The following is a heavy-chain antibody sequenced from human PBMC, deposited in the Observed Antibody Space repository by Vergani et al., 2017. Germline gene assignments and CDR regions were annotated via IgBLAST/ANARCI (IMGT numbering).Heavy chain of an antibody. Sequence: EVQLVESGGGLVQPGRSLRLSCAASGFTFDDYAMHWVRQAPGKGLEWVSGISWNSGSIGYADSVKGRFTISRDNAKNSLYLQMNSLRAEDTALYYCASSHTGIVGAPFDYWGQGTLVTVSS. CDR2: ISWNSGSI. CDR3: ASSHTGIVGAPFDY. D-gene: IGHD1-26*01. CDR1: GFTFDDYA. V-gene: IGHV3-9*01. J-gene: IGHJ4*02.